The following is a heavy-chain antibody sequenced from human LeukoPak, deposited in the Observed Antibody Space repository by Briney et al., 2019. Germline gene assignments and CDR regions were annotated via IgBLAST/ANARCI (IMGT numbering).Heavy chain of an antibody. J-gene: IGHJ4*02. CDR1: GFTFSAFA. V-gene: IGHV3-30*02. Sequence: GGSLRLSCAASGFTFSAFAMNWVRHVPGKGRQWLAISQTNGSYESYAGYVTGRFTISRDNSKKTVFLQMNSLRPEDTATYYCAKDQGVVGSYDYWGQGALVTVSS. CDR3: AKDQGVVGSYDY. CDR2: SQTNGSYE. D-gene: IGHD3-16*01.